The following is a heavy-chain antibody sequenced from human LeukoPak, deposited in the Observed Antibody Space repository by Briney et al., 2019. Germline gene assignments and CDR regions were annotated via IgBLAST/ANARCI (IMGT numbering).Heavy chain of an antibody. J-gene: IGHJ4*02. CDR2: IYHTGTT. V-gene: IGHV4-59*08. D-gene: IGHD6-13*01. CDR1: AGSISSYY. Sequence: SETLSLTCIVSAGSISSYYASWSRQPPGKGLEWIGYIYHTGTTNYNPSLKSRLTISVDTSKNQFSLKLSSVTAADTAVYYCARQNPAAEGQGLDYWGQGALVTVSS. CDR3: ARQNPAAEGQGLDY.